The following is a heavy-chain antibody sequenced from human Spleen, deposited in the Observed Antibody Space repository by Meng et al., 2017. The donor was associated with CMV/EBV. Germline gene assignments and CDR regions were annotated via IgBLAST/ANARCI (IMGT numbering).Heavy chain of an antibody. CDR3: AKDQPDYGDYRPDY. D-gene: IGHD4-17*01. J-gene: IGHJ4*02. CDR1: GYTFTGYF. V-gene: IGHV1-2*02. Sequence: ASVKVSCKTSGYTFTGYFMHWVRQVPGQGLEWMGWINPDSGITKYAEKFQGRVTMTRDTSISTAYMDLSGLKFDDTAVYYCAKDQPDYGDYRPDYWGQGTLVTVSS. CDR2: INPDSGIT.